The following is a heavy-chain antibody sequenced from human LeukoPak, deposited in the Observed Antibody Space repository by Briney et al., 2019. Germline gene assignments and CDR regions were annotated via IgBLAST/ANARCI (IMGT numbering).Heavy chain of an antibody. CDR1: GFTFSSYA. D-gene: IGHD2-2*01. V-gene: IGHV3-23*01. J-gene: IGHJ4*02. CDR3: AKFTERVSYQPLLGY. Sequence: PGGSLRLSCAASGFTFSSYAMSWVRQAPGKGLEWVSAISGSGGSTYYADSVKGRFTISRDNSKSTLYLQMNSLRAEDTAVYYCAKFTERVSYQPLLGYWGQGTLVTVSS. CDR2: ISGSGGST.